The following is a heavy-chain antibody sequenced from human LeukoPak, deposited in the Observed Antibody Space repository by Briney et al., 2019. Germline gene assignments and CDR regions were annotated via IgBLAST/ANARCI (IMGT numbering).Heavy chain of an antibody. J-gene: IGHJ4*02. CDR2: ISGSGGST. Sequence: GGSLRLSCAASGFTFSRYAMSWVRQAPGKGLEWVSDISGSGGSTYYADSVKGRFTISRDNSKNTMYLQMNSLRAEDTAVYYCAKKRGDYYDSSGYYDDYWGQGTLVTVSS. V-gene: IGHV3-23*01. D-gene: IGHD3-22*01. CDR3: AKKRGDYYDSSGYYDDY. CDR1: GFTFSRYA.